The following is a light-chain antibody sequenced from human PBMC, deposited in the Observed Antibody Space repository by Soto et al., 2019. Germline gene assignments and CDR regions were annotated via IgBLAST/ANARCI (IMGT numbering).Light chain of an antibody. V-gene: IGKV1-5*01. CDR1: QSMGSW. J-gene: IGKJ1*01. CDR3: LQDYNYPWT. CDR2: DVS. Sequence: IQMTHSPSTLSASIVDRVTMTFRASQSMGSWLAWFQQRPGKAPKVLIYDVSTLKRGVPSRFGGSGSGTVFTLTISSLQPDDFATYYCLQDYNYPWTFDQGTKVDI.